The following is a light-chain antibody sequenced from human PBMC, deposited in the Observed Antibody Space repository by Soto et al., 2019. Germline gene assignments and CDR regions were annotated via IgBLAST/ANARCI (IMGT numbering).Light chain of an antibody. V-gene: IGKV3-20*01. CDR1: QSVSSSY. CDR2: GAS. Sequence: EIVLTQSPGTLSLSPGDRATLSCRASQSVSSSYLAWYQQKPGQAPRLLIYGASSMATGIPDRFSGSGSGTDFTLTISRLEPDDFAVYYCQQYGSSSYTFGQGTQLEIK. J-gene: IGKJ2*01. CDR3: QQYGSSSYT.